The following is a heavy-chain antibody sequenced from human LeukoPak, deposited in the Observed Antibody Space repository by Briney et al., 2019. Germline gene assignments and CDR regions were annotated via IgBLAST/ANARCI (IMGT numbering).Heavy chain of an antibody. V-gene: IGHV4-4*02. J-gene: IGHJ4*02. Sequence: SETLSLTCAVSGGSISSNNWWGWVRQPPGKGLEWIGEIYHGGSPNYNPSLKSRVTISVDKSRNHFSLNLSSVTAADTAVYYCARVNINNWHSCDYWGQGTLVTVSS. CDR2: IYHGGSP. D-gene: IGHD1-1*01. CDR1: GGSISSNNW. CDR3: ARVNINNWHSCDY.